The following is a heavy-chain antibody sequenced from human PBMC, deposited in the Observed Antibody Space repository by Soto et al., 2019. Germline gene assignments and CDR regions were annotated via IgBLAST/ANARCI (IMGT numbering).Heavy chain of an antibody. CDR1: GGSISSSSYY. Sequence: QLQLQESGPGLVKPSETLSLTCTVSGGSISSSSYYWGWIRQPPGKGLEWIGSIYYSGSTYYNPSLKSRVTISVDTSKNQFSLKLSSVTAADTAVYYCARRPITMVRGVTYYFDYWGQGTLVTVSS. CDR3: ARRPITMVRGVTYYFDY. D-gene: IGHD3-10*01. CDR2: IYYSGST. V-gene: IGHV4-39*01. J-gene: IGHJ4*02.